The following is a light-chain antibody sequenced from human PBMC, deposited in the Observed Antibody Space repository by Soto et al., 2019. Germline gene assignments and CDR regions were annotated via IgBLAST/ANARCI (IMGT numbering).Light chain of an antibody. CDR3: QQYGSSPPT. V-gene: IGKV3-20*01. CDR2: SAS. Sequence: IVLTQSPGTLSLSPGESATLSCRASQSVSVNFAWYQQKPGQAPRPLIYSASDRAPGIPARFSGSGSGTDFTLTISRLEPEDFAVYYCQQYGSSPPTFGQGTKVDIK. CDR1: QSVSVN. J-gene: IGKJ1*01.